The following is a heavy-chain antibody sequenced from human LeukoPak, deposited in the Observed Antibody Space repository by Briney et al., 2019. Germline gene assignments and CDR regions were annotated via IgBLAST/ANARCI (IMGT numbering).Heavy chain of an antibody. V-gene: IGHV1-18*01. Sequence: ASVKVSCKASGYTFTSYGISWVRQAPGQGLEWMGWISAYNGNTNYAQKLQGRVTMTTDTSTSTAYMELRSLRSDDTAVYYCARDFYSITIFGVATSGNWFDPWGQGTLVTVSS. J-gene: IGHJ5*02. D-gene: IGHD3-3*01. CDR2: ISAYNGNT. CDR3: ARDFYSITIFGVATSGNWFDP. CDR1: GYTFTSYG.